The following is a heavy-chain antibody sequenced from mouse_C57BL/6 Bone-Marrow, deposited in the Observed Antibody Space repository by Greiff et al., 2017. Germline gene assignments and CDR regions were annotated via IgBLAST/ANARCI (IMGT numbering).Heavy chain of an antibody. CDR1: GYTFTDYY. D-gene: IGHD1-1*01. V-gene: IGHV1-26*01. J-gene: IGHJ1*03. Sequence: VQLQQSGPELVKPGASVKISCKASGYTFTDYYMNWVKQSHGKSLEWIGDINPNNGGTSYNQKFKGKATLTVDKSSSTAYMELRSLTSEDSAVYYCARSTVPYWYFDVWGTGTTVTVSS. CDR3: ARSTVPYWYFDV. CDR2: INPNNGGT.